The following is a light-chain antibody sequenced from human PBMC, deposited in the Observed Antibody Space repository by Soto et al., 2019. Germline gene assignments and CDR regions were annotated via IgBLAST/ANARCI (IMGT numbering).Light chain of an antibody. CDR3: SSYTSSSTYV. J-gene: IGLJ1*01. CDR2: DVT. V-gene: IGLV2-18*02. CDR1: SRDVGNSNG. Sequence: QSALTQPPSVSGSPGQSVAISCTGTSRDVGNSNGVSWYQQAPGTAPKLMFYDVTNRPSGVPDRFSGSKSGNTASLTISGLQAEDEADYYCSSYTSSSTYVFGTGTKVTVL.